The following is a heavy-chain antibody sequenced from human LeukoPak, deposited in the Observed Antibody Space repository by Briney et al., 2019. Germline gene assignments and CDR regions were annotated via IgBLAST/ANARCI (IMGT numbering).Heavy chain of an antibody. Sequence: GGSLRLSCAASGFTFSSYGMHWVRQAPGKGLEWVAFIRYDGSNKYYADSVKGRFTISRDNSKNTLYLQMNSLRAEDTAVYYCAKDHLRELTARYYFAYWGQASLVTVSS. CDR3: AKDHLRELTARYYFAY. CDR1: GFTFSSYG. J-gene: IGHJ4*02. V-gene: IGHV3-30*02. D-gene: IGHD3-16*01. CDR2: IRYDGSNK.